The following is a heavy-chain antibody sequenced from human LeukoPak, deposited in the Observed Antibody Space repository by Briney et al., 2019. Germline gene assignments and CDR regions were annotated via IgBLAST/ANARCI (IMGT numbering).Heavy chain of an antibody. CDR3: AKDTDWSYFDY. J-gene: IGHJ4*02. CDR2: ISGSGGNT. CDR1: GFTFSSYA. D-gene: IGHD1-1*01. Sequence: GGSLRLSCAASGFTFSSYAMSWVRQAPGKGLEWVSAISGSGGNTYYADSVKGRFTISRDNSKNTLYLQMNSLRAEDTAVYCCAKDTDWSYFDYWGQGTLVTVSS. V-gene: IGHV3-23*01.